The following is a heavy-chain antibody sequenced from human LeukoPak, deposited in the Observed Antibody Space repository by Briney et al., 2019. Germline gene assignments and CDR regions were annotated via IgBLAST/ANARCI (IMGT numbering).Heavy chain of an antibody. J-gene: IGHJ4*02. CDR3: ARGYYDFWSGYLYYFDY. V-gene: IGHV1-69*01. CDR1: GGTFSSYA. CDR2: IIPIFGTA. Sequence: SVKVSCKASGGTFSSYAISWVRQAPGQGLEWMGGIIPIFGTANYAQKFQGRVTITADESTSTAYMELSSLRSEDTAVYYCARGYYDFWSGYLYYFDYWGQGTLVTVSS. D-gene: IGHD3-3*01.